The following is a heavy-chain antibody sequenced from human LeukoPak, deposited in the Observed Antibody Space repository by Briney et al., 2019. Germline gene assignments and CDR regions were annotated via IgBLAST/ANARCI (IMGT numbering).Heavy chain of an antibody. Sequence: PGGSLRLSCAASGFTFSSYSMNWVRQAPGKGLEWVSSISSSSSYIYYADSVKGRFTISRDNAKNSLYLQMNSLRAEDTAVYYCARPNMVRGVSDVFNIWGQGKRVTVSS. J-gene: IGHJ3*02. V-gene: IGHV3-21*01. CDR2: ISSSSSYI. D-gene: IGHD3-10*01. CDR1: GFTFSSYS. CDR3: ARPNMVRGVSDVFNI.